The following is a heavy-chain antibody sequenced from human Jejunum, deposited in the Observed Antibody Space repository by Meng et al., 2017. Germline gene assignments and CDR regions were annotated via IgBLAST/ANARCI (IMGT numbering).Heavy chain of an antibody. V-gene: IGHV3-11*01. D-gene: IGHD6-19*01. J-gene: IGHJ4*02. CDR3: VASAVVATDY. CDR2: IGSGGSPI. Sequence: QVYLVESGGGLVKPGGSLRLSCAASGFTFSNSYMSWIRQAPGKGLEWVSYIGSGGSPIYYADSVKGRFTISRDNTRNSLSLQMDSLRAEDTAVYYCVASAVVATDYWGQGTLVTVSS. CDR1: GFTFSNSY.